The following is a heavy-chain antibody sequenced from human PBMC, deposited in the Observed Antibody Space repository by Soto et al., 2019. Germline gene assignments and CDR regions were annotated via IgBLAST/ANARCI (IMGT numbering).Heavy chain of an antibody. V-gene: IGHV1-46*01. J-gene: IGHJ3*02. CDR1: GYTFTSYF. CDR2: FDPSDVAT. CDR3: ARVSRGAFDI. Sequence: QVQLVQSGAEVKKPGASVKVSCKASGYTFTSYFIHWVRQAPGQGLEWMGVFDPSDVATNSAQKFQRRLTMTRDTSTSTVYIDLTSLGSDVTALYYCARVSRGAFDIWGQGTLVTVSS.